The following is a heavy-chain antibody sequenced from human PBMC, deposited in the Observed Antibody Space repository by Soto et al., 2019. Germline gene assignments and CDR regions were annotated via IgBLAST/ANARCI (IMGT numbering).Heavy chain of an antibody. CDR1: GGSISSYY. V-gene: IGHV4-59*01. D-gene: IGHD3-10*01. J-gene: IGHJ4*02. Sequence: SETLSLTCTVSGGSISSYYWSWIRQPPGKGLEWIGYIYYSGTTSYNPSLYSRVTMSVDTSKNQFSLKVNSVTAADTAVYYCARESYHGSGATVVAYWGKGTLVTVSS. CDR2: IYYSGTT. CDR3: ARESYHGSGATVVAY.